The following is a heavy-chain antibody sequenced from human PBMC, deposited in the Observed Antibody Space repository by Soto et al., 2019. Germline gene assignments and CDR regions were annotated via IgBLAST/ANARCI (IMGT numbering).Heavy chain of an antibody. V-gene: IGHV1-24*01. CDR2: FDPEDGET. J-gene: IGHJ5*02. D-gene: IGHD3-3*01. CDR1: GYTLTELS. CDR3: ATVRDFWSGYYFVGWFDP. Sequence: ASVKVSCKVSGYTLTELSMHWVRQAPGKGLEWMGGFDPEDGETIYAQKFQGRVTMTEDTSTDTAYMELSSLRSEDTAAYYCATVRDFWSGYYFVGWFDPWGQGTLVTVSS.